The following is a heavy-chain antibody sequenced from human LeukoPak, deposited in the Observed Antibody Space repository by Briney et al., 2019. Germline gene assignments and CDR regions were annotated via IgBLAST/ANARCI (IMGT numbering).Heavy chain of an antibody. CDR1: GGSISSYY. J-gene: IGHJ5*02. Sequence: SETLSLTCTVSGGSISSYYWSWIRQPPGKGLEWIGYIYYSESTNYNPSLKSRVTISVDTSKNQFSLKLSSVTAADTAVYYCARRVRYDFWSGYGHNWFDPWGQGTLVTVSS. CDR3: ARRVRYDFWSGYGHNWFDP. V-gene: IGHV4-59*01. D-gene: IGHD3-3*01. CDR2: IYYSEST.